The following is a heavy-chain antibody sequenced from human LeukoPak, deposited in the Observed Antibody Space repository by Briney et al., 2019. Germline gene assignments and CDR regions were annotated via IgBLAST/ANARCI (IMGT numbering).Heavy chain of an antibody. CDR3: AKDRGRNWGSDY. CDR2: MNPNSGNT. CDR1: GYTFTSYD. V-gene: IGHV1-8*01. J-gene: IGHJ4*02. Sequence: ASVKVSCKASGYTFTSYDINWVRQATGQGLEWMGWMNPNSGNTGYAQKFQGRVTMTRNTSISTAYMELSSLRSDDTAVYYCAKDRGRNWGSDYWGRGTLVTVSS. D-gene: IGHD7-27*01.